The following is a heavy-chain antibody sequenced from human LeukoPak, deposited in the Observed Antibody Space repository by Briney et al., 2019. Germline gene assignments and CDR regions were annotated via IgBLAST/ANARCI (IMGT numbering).Heavy chain of an antibody. CDR3: ARAGYSSGWGLDY. D-gene: IGHD6-19*01. CDR2: INPNNGAT. J-gene: IGHJ4*02. CDR1: GYTFTGYY. V-gene: IGHV1-2*02. Sequence: GASVKVSCKASGYTFTGYYMHWVRQAPGQGLEWMGWINPNNGATNYAQKFRGGVTMTRDTSINTAYMEVSGLRSDDTAVYYCARAGYSSGWGLDYWGQGTLVTVSS.